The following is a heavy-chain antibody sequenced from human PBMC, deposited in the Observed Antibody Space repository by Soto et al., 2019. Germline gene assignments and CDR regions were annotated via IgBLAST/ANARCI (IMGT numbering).Heavy chain of an antibody. CDR3: ARGDRGGSGFPASYYYSGWDV. CDR1: GFTLSSYA. J-gene: IGHJ6*02. Sequence: DVQLLESGGNLVQPGGSLTLSCSASGFTLSSYAMSWVRQAPGKGLEWVSSISAGGDMTYNSDSVKGRFTISRDNANNAVFLQMHNLRIEDTALYYCARGDRGGSGFPASYYYSGWDVWGQGATVTVS. CDR2: ISAGGDMT. V-gene: IGHV3-23*01. D-gene: IGHD3-10*01.